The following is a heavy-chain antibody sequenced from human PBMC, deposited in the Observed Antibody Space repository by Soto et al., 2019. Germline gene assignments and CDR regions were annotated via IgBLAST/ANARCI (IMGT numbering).Heavy chain of an antibody. CDR2: TYFRSKWYN. Sequence: SQTLSLTCAISGDSVSSNTASWNWIRRSPSRGLKWLGRTYFRSKWYNDYAVSVKSRIIINPDTSNNQFSLQLNSVTPEDTAVYFCAKGDNLGPKTGYAFDPWGQGIMVTVSS. CDR1: GDSVSSNTAS. D-gene: IGHD5-12*01. J-gene: IGHJ5*02. CDR3: AKGDNLGPKTGYAFDP. V-gene: IGHV6-1*01.